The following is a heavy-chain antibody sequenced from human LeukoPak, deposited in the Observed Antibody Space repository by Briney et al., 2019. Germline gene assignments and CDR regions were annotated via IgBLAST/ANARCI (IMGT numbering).Heavy chain of an antibody. CDR3: ARDSAADDYGDYPLIDY. Sequence: SSETLSLTCTVSGDSIYSGNYYWSWIRQPAGKGLEWIGRIYSSGTTIYNPSLKSRVTISVDTSKNQFSLKMSSVTAADTAVYYCARDSAADDYGDYPLIDYWGQGTLVTVSS. CDR2: IYSSGTT. J-gene: IGHJ4*02. D-gene: IGHD4-17*01. CDR1: GDSIYSGNYY. V-gene: IGHV4-61*02.